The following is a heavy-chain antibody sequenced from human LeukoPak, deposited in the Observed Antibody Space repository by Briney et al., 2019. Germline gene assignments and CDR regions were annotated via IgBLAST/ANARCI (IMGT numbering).Heavy chain of an antibody. CDR1: GFTFSSYS. D-gene: IGHD5-12*01. V-gene: IGHV3-21*01. CDR3: AKDRGGYSGYDYSNYFDY. J-gene: IGHJ4*02. CDR2: ISSSSSYI. Sequence: GGSLRLSCAASGFTFSSYSMNWVRQAPGKGLEWVSSISSSSSYIYYADSVKGRFTISRDNSKNTLYLQMNSLRAEDTAVYYCAKDRGGYSGYDYSNYFDYWGQGTLVTVSS.